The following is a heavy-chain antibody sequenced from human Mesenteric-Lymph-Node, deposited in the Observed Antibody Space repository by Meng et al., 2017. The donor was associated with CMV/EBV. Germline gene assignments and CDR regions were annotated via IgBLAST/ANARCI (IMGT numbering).Heavy chain of an antibody. Sequence: GESLKISCAASGFTFSDYPMHWVRQAPGKGLEWVANIKQDGSEKYYVDSVKGRFTVSRDNAKNSLSLQMNNLRVEDAAVYYCARASGKSSAWYSLFDYWGQGTRVTVSS. J-gene: IGHJ4*02. V-gene: IGHV3-7*01. CDR1: GFTFSDYP. CDR2: IKQDGSEK. CDR3: ARASGKSSAWYSLFDY. D-gene: IGHD6-25*01.